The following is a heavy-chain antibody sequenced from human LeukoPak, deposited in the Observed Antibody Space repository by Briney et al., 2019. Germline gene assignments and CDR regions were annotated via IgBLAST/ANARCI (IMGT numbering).Heavy chain of an antibody. CDR2: ISSSSSYI. Sequence: PGGSLRLSCAASGFTFSSYSMNWVRQAPGKGLEWVSSISSSSSYIYYADSVKGRFTISRDNAKNSLYLQMNSLRAEDTAVYYRARDQVEMATTYFDYWGQGTLVTVSS. J-gene: IGHJ4*02. D-gene: IGHD5-24*01. CDR1: GFTFSSYS. V-gene: IGHV3-21*01. CDR3: ARDQVEMATTYFDY.